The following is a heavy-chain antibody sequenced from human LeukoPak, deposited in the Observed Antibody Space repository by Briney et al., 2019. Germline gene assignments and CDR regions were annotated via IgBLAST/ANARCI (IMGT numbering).Heavy chain of an antibody. Sequence: SETLSLTCAVFGGTFRGYYWSWIRQPPGKGLEWIGEIHYTGATNYKPSLKSRVTISGDPSKNQVSLRLYSVTAADTAVYYCARGVLGPYYFDLWGRGTLVTVSS. J-gene: IGHJ2*01. CDR2: IHYTGAT. V-gene: IGHV4-34*01. CDR1: GGTFRGYY. CDR3: ARGVLGPYYFDL. D-gene: IGHD7-27*01.